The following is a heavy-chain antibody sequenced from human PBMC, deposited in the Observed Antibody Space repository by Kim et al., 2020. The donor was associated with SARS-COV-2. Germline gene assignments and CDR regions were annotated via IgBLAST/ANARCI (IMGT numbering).Heavy chain of an antibody. V-gene: IGHV1-69*13. CDR1: GGTFSSYA. CDR2: IIPIFGTA. Sequence: SVKVSCKASGGTFSSYAISWVRQAPGQGLEWMGGIIPIFGTANYARKFQGRVTITADESTSTAYMELSSLRSEDTAVYYCASSGVTTPYYYYYGMDVWGQGTTVTVSS. CDR3: ASSGVTTPYYYYYGMDV. J-gene: IGHJ6*02. D-gene: IGHD4-17*01.